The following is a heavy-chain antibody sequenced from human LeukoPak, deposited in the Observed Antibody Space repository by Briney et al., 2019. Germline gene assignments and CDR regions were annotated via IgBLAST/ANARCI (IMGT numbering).Heavy chain of an antibody. Sequence: GGSLRLSCVPSGFIFTNYAMHWVRQTPGKGLEWVASILYDGSKKYYADSVKGRFSIYRDNSNYTLYLSMNSLRTEDTALYYCANFEGSSQAFHLWGQGTLVTVSS. D-gene: IGHD6-13*01. CDR2: ILYDGSKK. J-gene: IGHJ3*01. CDR3: ANFEGSSQAFHL. CDR1: GFIFTNYA. V-gene: IGHV3-30*18.